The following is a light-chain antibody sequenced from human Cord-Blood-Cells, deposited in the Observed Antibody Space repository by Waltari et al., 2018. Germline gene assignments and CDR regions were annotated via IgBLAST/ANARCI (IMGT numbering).Light chain of an antibody. CDR1: SSDVGSYNL. CDR2: EGS. CDR3: CSYAGSSTFVV. V-gene: IGLV2-23*03. Sequence: QSALTQPASVSGSPGQSITISCTGTSSDVGSYNLVSWYQQHPGKAPKLMIYEGSKPPAGVSNRFSGSKSGNTASLTISGLQAADEADYYCCSYAGSSTFVVFGGGTKLTVL. J-gene: IGLJ2*01.